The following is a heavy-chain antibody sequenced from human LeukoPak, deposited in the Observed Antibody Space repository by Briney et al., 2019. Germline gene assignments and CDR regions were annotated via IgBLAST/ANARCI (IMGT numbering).Heavy chain of an antibody. CDR2: IKQDGSER. D-gene: IGHD2/OR15-2a*01. V-gene: IGHV3-7*01. CDR3: LSTDY. Sequence: GGSLRLSCAASGFTFSSSWMSWVRRAPGRGLEWVANIKQDGSERYYVDSVKGRFTISRDNAKSSLYLQMNSLRAGDTAVYYCLSTDYWGQGTLVTVSS. J-gene: IGHJ4*02. CDR1: GFTFSSSW.